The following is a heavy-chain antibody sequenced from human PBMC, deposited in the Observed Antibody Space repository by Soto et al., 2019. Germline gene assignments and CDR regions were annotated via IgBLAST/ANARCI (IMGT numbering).Heavy chain of an antibody. Sequence: SQTLSLTCAISGDSVSSNSAAWNWIRHSPSSGLEWLGRTYYGSKWYNDYAVSVKSRITINPDTSKNQFSLQLNSVTPEDTAVYYCARVGAQYSSSWYEGVYYFYRMDVWGQGTTVTVSS. J-gene: IGHJ6*02. D-gene: IGHD6-13*01. CDR3: ARVGAQYSSSWYEGVYYFYRMDV. CDR2: TYYGSKWYN. CDR1: GDSVSSNSAA. V-gene: IGHV6-1*01.